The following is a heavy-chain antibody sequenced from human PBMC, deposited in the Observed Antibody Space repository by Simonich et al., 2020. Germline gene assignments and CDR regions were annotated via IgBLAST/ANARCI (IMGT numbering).Heavy chain of an antibody. V-gene: IGHV4-38-2*01. CDR3: ARVGYSNYYYYGMDV. CDR1: GYSISSGYY. D-gene: IGHD6-13*01. J-gene: IGHJ6*02. Sequence: QVQLQESGPGLVKPSETLSLTCAVSGYSISSGYYWGWIRQPPGKGLEGIGSIYHSGGTYSTPSLKSRATISVDTSKNQFSLKLSSVTAADTAVYYCARVGYSNYYYYGMDVWGQGTTVTVSS. CDR2: IYHSGGT.